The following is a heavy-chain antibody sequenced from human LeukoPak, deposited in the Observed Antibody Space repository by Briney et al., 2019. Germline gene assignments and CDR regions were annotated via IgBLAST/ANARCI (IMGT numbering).Heavy chain of an antibody. CDR3: ARRMRDDYNGFAFDI. CDR2: IGTAGDT. D-gene: IGHD4/OR15-4a*01. V-gene: IGHV3-13*01. CDR1: GFTFSNYD. J-gene: IGHJ3*02. Sequence: GGSLRLSCAASGFTFSNYDMHWVRQPTGKGLEWVSAIGTAGDTYYAGSVKGRFTISRENAKNSLYLQMNSLRAGDTAVYYCARRMRDDYNGFAFDIWGQGQWSPSLQ.